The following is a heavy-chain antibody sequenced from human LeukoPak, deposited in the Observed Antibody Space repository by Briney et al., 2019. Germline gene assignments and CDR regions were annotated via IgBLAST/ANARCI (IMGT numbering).Heavy chain of an antibody. V-gene: IGHV3-30*18. CDR1: GFTFSGYG. Sequence: PGRSLRLSCAASGFTFSGYGMHWVRQAPGKGLEWVAVISYDGSNKYYADSVKGRFTISRDNSKNTLYLQMNSLRAEDTAVYYCAKDRITVAGLYYFDYWGQGTLVTVSS. D-gene: IGHD4-23*01. CDR3: AKDRITVAGLYYFDY. CDR2: ISYDGSNK. J-gene: IGHJ4*02.